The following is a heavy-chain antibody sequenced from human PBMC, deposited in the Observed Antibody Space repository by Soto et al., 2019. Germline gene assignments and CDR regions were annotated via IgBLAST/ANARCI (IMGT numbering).Heavy chain of an antibody. Sequence: PSETLSLTCTVSGGSITSYYWTWIRQPPGKGLECIGDIYYSGTTDYSPSLKSRVIISVDTSKNKFSLKLSSVTAADTAVYYCARQFRDGCYALGYWGQGTLVTVS. J-gene: IGHJ4*02. CDR3: ARQFRDGCYALGY. D-gene: IGHD2-2*01. V-gene: IGHV4-59*08. CDR2: IYYSGTT. CDR1: GGSITSYY.